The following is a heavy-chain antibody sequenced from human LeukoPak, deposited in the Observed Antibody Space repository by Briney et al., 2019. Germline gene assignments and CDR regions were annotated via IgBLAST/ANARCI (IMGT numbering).Heavy chain of an antibody. CDR2: ISHSGSP. D-gene: IGHD3-16*01. CDR1: GASITSSNW. J-gene: IGHJ4*02. Sequence: SETLSLTCAVSGASITSSNWWTWVRQPPGKGLEWIGEISHSGSPNYSPSLKSRVTISIDKSENQLSLKLTSVTAADTAIYHCAQIWGYWGQGTLVTVSS. CDR3: AQIWGY. V-gene: IGHV4-4*02.